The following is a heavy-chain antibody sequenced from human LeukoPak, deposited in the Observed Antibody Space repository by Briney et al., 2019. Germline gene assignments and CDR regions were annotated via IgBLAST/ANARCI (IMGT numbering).Heavy chain of an antibody. CDR3: ATYTNRLHY. CDR1: SGSISYFY. V-gene: IGHV4-59*01. D-gene: IGHD2-8*01. J-gene: IGHJ4*02. Sequence: SETLSLTCTVSSGSISYFYWNWIRQPPGKGLEWIGYIHYTGSTNYNPSPKSRVTISVDTSKNQFSLKLSSVTAADTAVYYCATYTNRLHYWGQGTLVTVSS. CDR2: IHYTGST.